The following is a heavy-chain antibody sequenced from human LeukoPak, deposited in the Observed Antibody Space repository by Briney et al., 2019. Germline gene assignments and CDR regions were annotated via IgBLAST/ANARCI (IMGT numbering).Heavy chain of an antibody. V-gene: IGHV4-39*01. Sequence: SETLSLTRTVSGGSISSSSYYWGWIRQPPGKGLEWIGSIYYSGSTYYNPSLKSRVTISVDTSKNQFSLKLSSVTAADTAVYYCARRSRYCSSTSCYMEEDYWGQGTLVTVSS. CDR3: ARRSRYCSSTSCYMEEDY. CDR2: IYYSGST. J-gene: IGHJ4*02. D-gene: IGHD2-2*02. CDR1: GGSISSSSYY.